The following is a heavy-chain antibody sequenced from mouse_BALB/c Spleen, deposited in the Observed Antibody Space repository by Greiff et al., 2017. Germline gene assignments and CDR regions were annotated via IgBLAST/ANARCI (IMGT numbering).Heavy chain of an antibody. D-gene: IGHD2-2*01. CDR2: INSNGGST. Sequence: EVQVVESGGGLVKLGGSLKLSCAASGFTFSSYYMSWVRQTPEKRLELVAAINSNGGSTYYPDTVKGRFTISRDNAKNTLYLQMSSLKSEDTALYYCARRGYVYAMDYWGQGTSVTVSS. CDR1: GFTFSSYY. CDR3: ARRGYVYAMDY. J-gene: IGHJ4*01. V-gene: IGHV5-6-2*01.